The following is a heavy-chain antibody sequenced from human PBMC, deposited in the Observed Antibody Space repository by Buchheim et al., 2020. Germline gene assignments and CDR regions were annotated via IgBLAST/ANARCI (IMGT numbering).Heavy chain of an antibody. CDR3: VKHDYSNYMPY. CDR1: GFTFSDYA. J-gene: IGHJ4*02. D-gene: IGHD4-11*01. CDR2: ISISGTT. V-gene: IGHV3-23*04. Sequence: EVQLVDSGGGLVQPGGSLRLSCAASGFTFSDYAMSWVRQAPGKGLEWVSVISISGTTYYAESVKGRFTVSRDNSKNMLYLQLSSLGAEDTAVYYCVKHDYSNYMPYWGQETL.